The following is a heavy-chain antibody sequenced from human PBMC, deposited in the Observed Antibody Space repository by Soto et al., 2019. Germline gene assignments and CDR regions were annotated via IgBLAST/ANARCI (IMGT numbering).Heavy chain of an antibody. V-gene: IGHV1-69*01. CDR2: TIPMFGTP. Sequence: QVQLVQSGAEMQQPGASVRVSCKASGGTFSKYAFSWVRQAPGQGLEWLGGTIPMFGTPNYAQKFQGRGAISADESPATVYMELSSLRAENTAVYFCASPLGDRNYYYGMAVWGQGTKVTVSS. CDR3: ASPLGDRNYYYGMAV. CDR1: GGTFSKYA. D-gene: IGHD2-21*01. J-gene: IGHJ6*02.